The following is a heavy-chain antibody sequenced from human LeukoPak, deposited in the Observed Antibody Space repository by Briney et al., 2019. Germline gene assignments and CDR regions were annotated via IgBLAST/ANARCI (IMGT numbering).Heavy chain of an antibody. CDR2: IAWSGGSI. J-gene: IGHJ4*02. CDR3: ARASFNGWYFLDY. V-gene: IGHV3-20*04. Sequence: GGSLRLSCSASGFSFDDYAMSWVRQAPGKGLEWVSGIAWSGGSIVYADSVKGRFTISRDNAKNSLYLQMNSLRAEDTALYYCARASFNGWYFLDYWGQGTLVTVSS. CDR1: GFSFDDYA. D-gene: IGHD6-19*01.